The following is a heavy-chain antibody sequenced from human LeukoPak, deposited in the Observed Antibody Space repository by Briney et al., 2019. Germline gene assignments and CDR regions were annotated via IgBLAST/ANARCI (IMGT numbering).Heavy chain of an antibody. CDR1: GFTFSSYS. Sequence: GGSLRLSCAASGFTFSSYSMNWVRQAPGKGLEWVSSISSSSSYIYYADSVKGRFTISRDNAKNSLYLQMNSLRAEDTAVYYCARGTYYYDSSGYNGGDHWGQGTLVTVSS. J-gene: IGHJ4*02. CDR3: ARGTYYYDSSGYNGGDH. V-gene: IGHV3-21*01. D-gene: IGHD3-22*01. CDR2: ISSSSSYI.